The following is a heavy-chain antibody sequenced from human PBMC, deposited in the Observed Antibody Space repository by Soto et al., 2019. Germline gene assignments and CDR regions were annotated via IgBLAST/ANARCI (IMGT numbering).Heavy chain of an antibody. CDR3: ARELRSNWYYGWGLDY. CDR2: IYHSGST. Sequence: QVQLQESGPGLVKPSGTLSLTCTVSGGSISSTTWWSWVRQPPGKGLEWIGEIYHSGSTNYNPSLKRRVTMSVDKSKRQFSLKLTSLTAADTAVYYCARELRSNWYYGWGLDYWGQGTLVTVSS. V-gene: IGHV4-4*02. D-gene: IGHD1-7*01. CDR1: GGSISSTTW. J-gene: IGHJ4*02.